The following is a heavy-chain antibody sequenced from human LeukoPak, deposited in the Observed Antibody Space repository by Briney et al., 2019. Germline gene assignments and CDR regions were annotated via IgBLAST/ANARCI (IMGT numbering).Heavy chain of an antibody. D-gene: IGHD3-10*01. Sequence: ASVKVSCKASGYTFTGYYMHWVRQAPGQGLEWMGWINPNSGGTNYAQKFQGRVTMTRDTSLSTAYMELSRLRSDDTAVYYCASARSYGSGSYYNDAFDIWGQATMVTVSS. CDR3: ASARSYGSGSYYNDAFDI. CDR1: GYTFTGYY. CDR2: INPNSGGT. V-gene: IGHV1-2*02. J-gene: IGHJ3*02.